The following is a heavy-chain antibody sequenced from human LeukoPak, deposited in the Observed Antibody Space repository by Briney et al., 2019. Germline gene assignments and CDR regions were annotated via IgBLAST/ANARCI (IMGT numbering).Heavy chain of an antibody. D-gene: IGHD3-9*01. V-gene: IGHV3-49*03. CDR2: IRSKAYGGTT. CDR3: TRGADYDILTGYGRAHAFDI. J-gene: IGHJ3*02. Sequence: PGGSLRLSCTASGFTFGDYAMSWFRQAPGKGLEWVGFIRSKAYGGTTEYAASVKGRFTISRDDSKSIAYLQMNSLKTEDTAVYYCTRGADYDILTGYGRAHAFDIWGQGTMVTVSS. CDR1: GFTFGDYA.